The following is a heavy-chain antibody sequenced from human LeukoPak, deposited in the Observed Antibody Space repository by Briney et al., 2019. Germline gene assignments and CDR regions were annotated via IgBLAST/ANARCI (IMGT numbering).Heavy chain of an antibody. D-gene: IGHD6-13*01. V-gene: IGHV4-39*01. CDR1: DGSISSSSYY. J-gene: IGHJ4*02. CDR2: IYYSGST. CDR3: EAGPFDY. Sequence: SETLSLTCTVSDGSISSSSYYWGWIRQPPGKGLEWIGSIYYSGSTYYNPSLKSRVTISVDTSKNQFSLKLSSVTAADTAVYYCEAGPFDYWGQGTLVTVSS.